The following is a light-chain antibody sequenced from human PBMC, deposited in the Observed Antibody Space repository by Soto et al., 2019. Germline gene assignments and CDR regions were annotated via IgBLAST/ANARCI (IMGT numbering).Light chain of an antibody. CDR2: DAS. Sequence: EVVLTQSPATLSLSPGERATLSCRASQSVDIYLAWYQQKPGQAPRLLIYDASNRATGIPARFSGSGSGTDFTLTISSLEPEDFAVYYCQQRQHWPPITFGGGTKVEIK. CDR3: QQRQHWPPIT. J-gene: IGKJ4*01. CDR1: QSVDIY. V-gene: IGKV3-11*01.